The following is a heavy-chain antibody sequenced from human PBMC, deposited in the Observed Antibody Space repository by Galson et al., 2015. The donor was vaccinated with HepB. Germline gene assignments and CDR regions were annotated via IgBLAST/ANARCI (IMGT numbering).Heavy chain of an antibody. CDR3: ARDPGSDDAFDI. J-gene: IGHJ3*02. D-gene: IGHD3-10*01. V-gene: IGHV1-69*13. CDR1: GGTFSSYA. Sequence: SVKVSCKASGGTFSSYAISWVRQAPGQGLEWMGGIIPIFGTANYAQKFQGRVTIAADESTSTAYMELSSLRSEDTAVYYCARDPGSDDAFDIWGQGTMVTVSS. CDR2: IIPIFGTA.